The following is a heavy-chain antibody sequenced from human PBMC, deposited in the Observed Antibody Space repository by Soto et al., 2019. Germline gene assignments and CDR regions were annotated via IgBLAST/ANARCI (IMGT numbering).Heavy chain of an antibody. D-gene: IGHD5-12*01. V-gene: IGHV3-21*01. CDR2: ITSRSDYI. J-gene: IGHJ4*02. CDR1: GFTFSAYT. Sequence: PRGSLRLSCAASGFTFSAYTMSCVRQAPGKGLEWVSSITSRSDYIYYADSLRGRFTISRDNAKNSLYLQMHSLRAEDTAFYYCARLDGYTYANDSWGQGTPVPVCS. CDR3: ARLDGYTYANDS.